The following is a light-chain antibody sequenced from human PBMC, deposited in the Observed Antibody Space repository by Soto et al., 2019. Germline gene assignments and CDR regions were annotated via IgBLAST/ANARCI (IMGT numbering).Light chain of an antibody. CDR1: QSVSSY. CDR3: QQRSNWPRYT. CDR2: DAS. Sequence: EIVLTQSPATLSTSPGERGTLSCRASQSVSSYLAWYQQKPGQAPRLLIYDASNRATGIPARFSGSGSGTDFTLTISSLEPEDFAVYYCQQRSNWPRYTFGQGTKLEIK. V-gene: IGKV3-11*01. J-gene: IGKJ2*01.